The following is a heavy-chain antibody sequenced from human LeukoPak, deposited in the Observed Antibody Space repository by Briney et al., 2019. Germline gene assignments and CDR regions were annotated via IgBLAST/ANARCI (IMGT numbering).Heavy chain of an antibody. Sequence: GGSLRLSCAASGFTFTSSWMLWVRQAPGKGLVWVSRINTDGSITTYADSVKGRFTISRDNAKNTVYLQMNSLRAEDTAVYCCARNARYCSGGSCYSNDLNWFDPWGQGTLVTVSS. J-gene: IGHJ5*02. D-gene: IGHD2-15*01. CDR2: INTDGSIT. CDR1: GFTFTSSW. CDR3: ARNARYCSGGSCYSNDLNWFDP. V-gene: IGHV3-74*01.